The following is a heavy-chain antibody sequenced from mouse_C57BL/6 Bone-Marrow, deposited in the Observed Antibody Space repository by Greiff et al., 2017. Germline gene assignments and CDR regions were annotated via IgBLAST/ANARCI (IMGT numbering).Heavy chain of an antibody. J-gene: IGHJ1*03. Sequence: EVQVVESGGGLVQPKGSLKLSCAASGFTFNTSAMHWVRQAPGKGLEWVARIRSKSSNYATYYADSVKDRFTISRDDSQSMLYLQMNNLKTEDTAMYYCVRDYYGSSYWYFDVWGTGTTVSVPS. V-gene: IGHV10-3*01. D-gene: IGHD1-1*01. CDR3: VRDYYGSSYWYFDV. CDR2: IRSKSSNYAT. CDR1: GFTFNTSA.